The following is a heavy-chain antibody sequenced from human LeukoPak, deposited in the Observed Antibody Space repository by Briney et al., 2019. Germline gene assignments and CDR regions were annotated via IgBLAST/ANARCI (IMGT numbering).Heavy chain of an antibody. Sequence: ASVKVSCKASGYTFTVYYMHWVRQAPGQGLEWMGWINPNSGGTNYAQKFQGRVAMTRDTSISTAYMELSRLRSDDTAVYYCARRKYSSSWYFSGWGQGTLVTVSS. J-gene: IGHJ4*02. V-gene: IGHV1-2*02. CDR1: GYTFTVYY. D-gene: IGHD6-13*01. CDR2: INPNSGGT. CDR3: ARRKYSSSWYFSG.